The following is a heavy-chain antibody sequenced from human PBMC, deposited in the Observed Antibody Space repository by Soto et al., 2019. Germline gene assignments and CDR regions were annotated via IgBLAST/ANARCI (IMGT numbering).Heavy chain of an antibody. Sequence: SETLSLTCTVSGGSISSSSYYWGWIRQPPGKGLEWIGSIYYSGSTYYNPSLKSRVTISVDTSKNQFSLKLSSVTAADTAVYYCARATYYYDSSGYSDRVLDYWGQGTLVTVSS. CDR1: GGSISSSSYY. D-gene: IGHD3-22*01. CDR3: ARATYYYDSSGYSDRVLDY. V-gene: IGHV4-39*07. CDR2: IYYSGST. J-gene: IGHJ4*02.